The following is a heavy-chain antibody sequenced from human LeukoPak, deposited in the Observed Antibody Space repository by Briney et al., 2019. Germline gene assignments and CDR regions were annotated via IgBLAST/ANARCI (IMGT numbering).Heavy chain of an antibody. CDR2: VYNSGDT. Sequence: SETLSLTCTVSGGSASSDYWSWIRQSPGKGLEWVGYVYNSGDTGKNPSLKSRVTILLDTSKNQCSLKLTSVSAADTAVYYCARLKLGAYFDLWGRGTLVTVSS. D-gene: IGHD3-16*01. V-gene: IGHV4-59*08. CDR3: ARLKLGAYFDL. J-gene: IGHJ2*01. CDR1: GGSASSDY.